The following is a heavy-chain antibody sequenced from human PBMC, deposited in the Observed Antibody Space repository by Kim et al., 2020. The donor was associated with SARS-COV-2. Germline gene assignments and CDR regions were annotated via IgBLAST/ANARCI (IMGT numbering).Heavy chain of an antibody. D-gene: IGHD3-9*01. V-gene: IGHV1-2*02. CDR3: ARDQAYDILTGYPDYYYYGMDV. CDR1: GYTFTGYY. CDR2: INPNSGGT. Sequence: ASVKVSCKASGYTFTGYYMHWVRQAPGQGLEWMGWINPNSGGTNYAQKFQGRVTMTRDTSISTAYMELSRLRSDDTAVYYCARDQAYDILTGYPDYYYYGMDVWGQGTTVTVSS. J-gene: IGHJ6*02.